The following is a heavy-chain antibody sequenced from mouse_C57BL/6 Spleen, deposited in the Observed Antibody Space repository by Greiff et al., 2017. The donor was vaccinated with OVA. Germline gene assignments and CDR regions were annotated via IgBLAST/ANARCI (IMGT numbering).Heavy chain of an antibody. Sequence: EVQLQQSGPELVKPGASVKISCKASGYTFTDYYMNWVKQSHGKSLEWIGDINPNNGGTSYNQKFKGKATLTVDKSSSTAYMALRSLTSEDSAVYYCARAGYYGWGDYWGQGTSVTVSS. CDR1: GYTFTDYY. CDR2: INPNNGGT. D-gene: IGHD1-2*01. V-gene: IGHV1-26*01. CDR3: ARAGYYGWGDY. J-gene: IGHJ4*01.